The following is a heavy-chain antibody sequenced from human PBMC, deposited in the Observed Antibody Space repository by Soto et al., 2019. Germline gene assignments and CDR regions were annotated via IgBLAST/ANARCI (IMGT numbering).Heavy chain of an antibody. CDR1: GYTFTSYD. D-gene: IGHD2-8*01. V-gene: IGHV1-8*01. CDR2: MNPNSGNT. Sequence: ASVKVSCKASGYTFTSYDINWVRQATGQGLEWMGWMNPNSGNTGYAQKFQGRVTMTRNTSISTAYMELSSLRSKETAVYYCARGKKKIDIVLMVYAPNYYYYYMDVWGKGTTVTVSS. CDR3: ARGKKKIDIVLMVYAPNYYYYYMDV. J-gene: IGHJ6*03.